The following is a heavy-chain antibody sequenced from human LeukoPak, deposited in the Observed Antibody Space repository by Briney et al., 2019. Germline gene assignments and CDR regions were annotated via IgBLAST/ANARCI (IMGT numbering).Heavy chain of an antibody. CDR3: AKGPHYDFWSGYYSRGYFDY. V-gene: IGHV3-23*01. J-gene: IGHJ4*02. D-gene: IGHD3-3*01. CDR2: ISGSGGST. Sequence: GGSLGLSCAASGFTFSSYAMSWVRQAPGKGLEWVSAISGSGGSTYYADSVKGRFTISRDNSKNTLYLQMNSLRAEDTAVYYCAKGPHYDFWSGYYSRGYFDYWGQGTLVTVSS. CDR1: GFTFSSYA.